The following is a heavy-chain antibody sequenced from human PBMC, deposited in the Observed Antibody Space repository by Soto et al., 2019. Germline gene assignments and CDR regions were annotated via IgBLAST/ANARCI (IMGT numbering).Heavy chain of an antibody. J-gene: IGHJ6*02. D-gene: IGHD3-10*01. CDR3: TTRGNYYYYYGIDA. CDR1: GFSFSHAW. V-gene: IGHV3-15*01. Sequence: PGGSLRLSCAAAGFSFSHAWMTWVRQAPGKGLEWVGHISSRVHGATADYAAPVKGRFTISRDDSESTLYLEMNSLKTEDTGIYYCTTRGNYYYYYGIDAWGQGTTVTSP. CDR2: ISSRVHGATA.